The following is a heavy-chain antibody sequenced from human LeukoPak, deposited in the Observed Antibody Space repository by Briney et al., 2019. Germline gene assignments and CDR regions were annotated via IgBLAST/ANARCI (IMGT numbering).Heavy chain of an antibody. V-gene: IGHV3-23*01. D-gene: IGHD2-15*01. CDR3: ARDTPWYFDL. J-gene: IGHJ2*01. CDR2: VSGSGGST. CDR1: GFTFSSYA. Sequence: GGSLRLSCAASGFTFSSYAMSWVRQTPGKGLEWVSTVSGSGGSTYYADSVKGRFTISRDNAKNSLYLQMNSLRAEDTAVYYCARDTPWYFDLWGRGTLVTVSS.